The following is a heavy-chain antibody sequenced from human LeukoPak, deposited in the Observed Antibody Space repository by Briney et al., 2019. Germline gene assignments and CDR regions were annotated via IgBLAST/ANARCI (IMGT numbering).Heavy chain of an antibody. CDR3: ARVGNYYYYMDV. J-gene: IGHJ6*03. D-gene: IGHD1-26*01. V-gene: IGHV4-39*07. CDR2: IYYSGST. CDR1: GGSISSYY. Sequence: SETLSLTCTVSGGSISSYYWGWIRQPPGKGLEWIGSIYYSGSTYYNPSLKSRVTISVDTSKNQFSLKLSSVTAADTAVYYCARVGNYYYYMDVWGKGTTVTVSS.